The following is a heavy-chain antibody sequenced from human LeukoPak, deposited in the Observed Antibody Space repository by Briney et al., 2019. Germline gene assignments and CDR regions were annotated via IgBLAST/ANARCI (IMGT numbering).Heavy chain of an antibody. CDR1: GDSVSSNSAA. V-gene: IGHV6-1*01. CDR2: TYYRSNWYN. D-gene: IGHD6-13*01. Sequence: SQTLSLTCAISGDSVSSNSAAWNWIRQSPSRGLEWLGRTYYRSNWYNDYALTVKSRITINPDTSKNQFSLQLYSVTPEDTAVYYCARGYWQQLVRTGMDVWGQGSTVTVSS. CDR3: ARGYWQQLVRTGMDV. J-gene: IGHJ6*02.